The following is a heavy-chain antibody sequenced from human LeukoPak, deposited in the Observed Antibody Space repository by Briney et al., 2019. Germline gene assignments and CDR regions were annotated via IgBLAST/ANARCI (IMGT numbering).Heavy chain of an antibody. J-gene: IGHJ3*02. D-gene: IGHD3-22*01. CDR3: ARDSYYYDSSGQGAFDI. CDR1: GFTFSSYA. V-gene: IGHV3-30-3*01. Sequence: GGSLRLSCAASGFTFSSYAMHWVRQAPGKGLEWVVVISYDGSNKYYADSVKGRFTISRDNSKNTLYLQMNSLRAEDTAVYYCARDSYYYDSSGQGAFDIWGQGTMVTVSS. CDR2: ISYDGSNK.